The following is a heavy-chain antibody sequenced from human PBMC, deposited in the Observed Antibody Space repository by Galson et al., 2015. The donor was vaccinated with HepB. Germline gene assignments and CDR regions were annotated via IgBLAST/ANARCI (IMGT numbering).Heavy chain of an antibody. Sequence: QSGAEAKKPGESLRISCKGSGYSFTSYWISWVRQMPGKGLEWMGRIDPSDSYTNYSPSFQGHVTISADKSISTAYLQWSSLKASDTAMYYCATRQGGWLDAFDIWGQGTMVTVSS. CDR1: GYSFTSYW. V-gene: IGHV5-10-1*01. D-gene: IGHD6-19*01. J-gene: IGHJ3*02. CDR3: ATRQGGWLDAFDI. CDR2: IDPSDSYT.